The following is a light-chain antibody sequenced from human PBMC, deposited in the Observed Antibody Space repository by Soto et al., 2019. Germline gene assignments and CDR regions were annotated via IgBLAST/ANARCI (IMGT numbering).Light chain of an antibody. CDR1: QTISTW. Sequence: GDRVTITCLSSQTISTWMAWYQQKPGKAPKLLVYDASTLQSGVASRFSGSGSGTEFTLTISSLQPEDFATYYCLLDFRYFWAFGQGTKVDI. CDR3: LLDFRYFWA. J-gene: IGKJ1*01. CDR2: DAS. V-gene: IGKV1-5*01.